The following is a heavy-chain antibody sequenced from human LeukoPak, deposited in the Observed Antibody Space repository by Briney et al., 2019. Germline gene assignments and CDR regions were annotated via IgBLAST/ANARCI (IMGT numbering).Heavy chain of an antibody. CDR1: GYTFTNYD. CDR2: MNPNSGNT. D-gene: IGHD1-1*01. Sequence: ASVKVSCKASGYTFTNYDINWVRQATGQGLEWMGWMNPNSGNTGYAQNLQGRVTMTRDTSISTAYMELTSLRSEDTAVYYCARDTGDGMDVWGQGTTVTVSS. CDR3: ARDTGDGMDV. V-gene: IGHV1-8*01. J-gene: IGHJ6*02.